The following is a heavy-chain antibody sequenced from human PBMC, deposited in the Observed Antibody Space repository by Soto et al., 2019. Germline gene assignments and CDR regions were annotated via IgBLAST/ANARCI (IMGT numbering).Heavy chain of an antibody. J-gene: IGHJ6*02. D-gene: IGHD6-13*01. V-gene: IGHV3-13*01. Sequence: GGSLRLSCAASGFAFSSYVLHWVRRAPGKGPEWVSAIGTGGDTYYADSVMGRFTISRDNAKKSLYLQMNSLIAEDMAVYYCERTMGLSSSSWTTYGMDVWGQGTTVTVSS. CDR3: ERTMGLSSSSWTTYGMDV. CDR2: IGTGGDT. CDR1: GFAFSSYV.